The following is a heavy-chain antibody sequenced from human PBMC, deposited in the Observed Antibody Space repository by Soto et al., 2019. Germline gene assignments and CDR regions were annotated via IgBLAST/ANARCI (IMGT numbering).Heavy chain of an antibody. V-gene: IGHV1-46*01. Sequence: QVQLVQSGAEVKKPGASVKISCRASGYTFTNYYIHWVRQAPGQGLEWLGIINPFNPTGTSTNYAQRFQGTVTLTMGTSTSTVYMELSGLRSEDTAMFYCARVLAAADHWGQGTLVIVSS. J-gene: IGHJ4*02. CDR2: INPFNPTGTST. CDR1: GYTFTNYY. D-gene: IGHD6-13*01. CDR3: ARVLAAADH.